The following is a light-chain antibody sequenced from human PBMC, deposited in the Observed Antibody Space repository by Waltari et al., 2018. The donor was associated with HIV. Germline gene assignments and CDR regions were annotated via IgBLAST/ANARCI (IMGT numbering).Light chain of an antibody. CDR3: QAWDSSTVL. CDR2: QDN. V-gene: IGLV3-1*01. Sequence: SSELPQPPSVSVSPGQTANIPCSGDTFGDIYACWYQKRPGQSPVLFIYQDNKRPLGIPERFSGSKAGNTATLTISGTQAMDEADYFCQAWDSSTVLFGGGTKLTVL. CDR1: TFGDIY. J-gene: IGLJ2*01.